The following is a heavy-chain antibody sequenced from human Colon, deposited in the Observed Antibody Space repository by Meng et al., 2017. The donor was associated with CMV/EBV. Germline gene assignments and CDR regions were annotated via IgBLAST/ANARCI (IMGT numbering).Heavy chain of an antibody. J-gene: IGHJ5*02. D-gene: IGHD1-14*01. V-gene: IGHV3-21*01. Sequence: CAGSGFTFSSYSMNWVRQAPGKGLEWVSSISSSSSYIYYAGSVKSRFTISRDNAKNSLYLQMNSLRAEDTAVYYCARGTGQSYNWFDPWGQGTLVTVSS. CDR1: GFTFSSYS. CDR2: ISSSSSYI. CDR3: ARGTGQSYNWFDP.